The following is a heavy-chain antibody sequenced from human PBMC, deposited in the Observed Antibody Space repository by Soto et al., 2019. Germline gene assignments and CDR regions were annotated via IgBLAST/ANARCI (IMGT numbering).Heavy chain of an antibody. Sequence: QVQLVESGGGVVQPGRSLRLSCAASGFTFSSYAMHWVRQAPGKGLEWVAVISYDGSNKYYADSVKGRFTISRDNSKNTLYLQMNSLRAEDTAVYYCARAPSSEWWINYYFDYWGQGTLVTVSS. J-gene: IGHJ4*02. CDR1: GFTFSSYA. V-gene: IGHV3-30-3*01. CDR3: ARAPSSEWWINYYFDY. D-gene: IGHD3-3*02. CDR2: ISYDGSNK.